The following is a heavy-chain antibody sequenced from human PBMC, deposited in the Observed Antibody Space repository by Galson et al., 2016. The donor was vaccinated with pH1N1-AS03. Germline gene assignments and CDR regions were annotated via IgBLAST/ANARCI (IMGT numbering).Heavy chain of an antibody. CDR3: ATSYYTHSSVDR. CDR1: GGTFSSYI. D-gene: IGHD3-22*01. V-gene: IGHV1-69*02. J-gene: IGHJ5*02. Sequence: SVKVSCKASGGTFSSYIFSWVRQAPGQGLEWMGRIIPIVGIGNQEQKFQGRVTITADKSTTTACMERSSLRSEDTAVYYCATSYYTHSSVDRWGQGTLVTVSS. CDR2: IIPIVGIG.